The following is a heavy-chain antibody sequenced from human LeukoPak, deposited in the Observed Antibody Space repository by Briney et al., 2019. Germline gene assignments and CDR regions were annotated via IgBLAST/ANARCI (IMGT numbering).Heavy chain of an antibody. CDR1: GFSLSSYA. CDR3: VRIVGHTTTDF. D-gene: IGHD1-26*01. CDR2: VSFDGRNK. J-gene: IGHJ4*02. V-gene: IGHV3-30-3*01. Sequence: GSLRLSCEASGFSLSSYAFHWVRQAPGKGLEWVSFVSFDGRNKNYADSVRGRFTISRDNSKNTHYLQMNSATYEDTAVYFCVRIVGHTTTDFWGQGTIVTVSS.